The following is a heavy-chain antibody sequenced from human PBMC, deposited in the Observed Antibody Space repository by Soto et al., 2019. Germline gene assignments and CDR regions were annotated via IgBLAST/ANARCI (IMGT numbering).Heavy chain of an antibody. J-gene: IGHJ4*02. CDR1: GDTFTTNS. CDR2: IIPVVGTT. D-gene: IGHD1-1*01. CDR3: ARGLLYATTYFDY. Sequence: QVQLVQSGAEVKKPGSSVKVSCKASGDTFTTNSLNWVRQAPGQGLEWMGGIIPVVGTTKYAQKYQDRVTITGDKSTNTAYMELRSLRSEDTAVYYCARGLLYATTYFDYWGQGTRVTVSS. V-gene: IGHV1-69*06.